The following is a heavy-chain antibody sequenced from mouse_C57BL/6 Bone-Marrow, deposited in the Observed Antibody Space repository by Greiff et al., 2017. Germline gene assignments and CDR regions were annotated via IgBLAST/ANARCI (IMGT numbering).Heavy chain of an antibody. V-gene: IGHV1-82*01. CDR2: IYPGDGDT. CDR3: ARSRKAMDY. CDR1: GYAFSSSW. Sequence: VQLVESGPELVKPGASVKISCKASGYAFSSSWMNWVKQRPGKGLEWIGRIYPGDGDTNYNGKFKGKATLTADKSSSTAYMQLSSLTSEDSAVYFCARSRKAMDYWGQGTSVTVSS. J-gene: IGHJ4*01.